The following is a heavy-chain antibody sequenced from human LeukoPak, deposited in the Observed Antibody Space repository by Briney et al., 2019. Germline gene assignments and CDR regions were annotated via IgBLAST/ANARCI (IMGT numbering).Heavy chain of an antibody. CDR3: ARHGASSGYYYGWFDP. CDR1: GGSISSYY. V-gene: IGHV4-59*08. CDR2: IYYSGST. Sequence: PSETLSLTCTVSGGSISSYYWSWIRQPPGKGLEWIGYIYYSGSTNYNPSLKSRVTISVDTSKNQLSLKLSSVTAADTAVYYCARHGASSGYYYGWFDPWGQGTLVTVSS. J-gene: IGHJ5*02. D-gene: IGHD3-22*01.